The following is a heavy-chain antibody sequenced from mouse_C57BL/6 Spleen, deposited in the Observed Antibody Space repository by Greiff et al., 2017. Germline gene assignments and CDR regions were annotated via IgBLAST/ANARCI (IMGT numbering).Heavy chain of an antibody. J-gene: IGHJ1*03. CDR2: IWTGGGT. Sequence: VQRVESGPGLVAPSQSLSITCTVSGFSLTSYAISWVRQPPGKGLEWLGVIWTGGGTNYNSALKSRLSISKDNSKSQVFLKMNSLQTDDTARYYCARNYYYGSSYHWYFDVWGTGTTVTVSS. D-gene: IGHD1-1*01. CDR3: ARNYYYGSSYHWYFDV. V-gene: IGHV2-9-1*01. CDR1: GFSLTSYA.